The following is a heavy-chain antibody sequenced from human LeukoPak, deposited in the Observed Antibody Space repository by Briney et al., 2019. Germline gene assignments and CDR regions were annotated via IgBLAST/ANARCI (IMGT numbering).Heavy chain of an antibody. V-gene: IGHV3-20*04. Sequence: GGSLRLSCAASGFTFLDYGMHWVRQAPGKGLEWVSSINWDSGKTYYGDSVKGRFTISKDNSNNTLYLQMNSLRAEDTAVYYCTSRVVVPAAISDYWGQGTLVTVSS. CDR3: TSRVVVPAAISDY. J-gene: IGHJ4*02. D-gene: IGHD2-2*01. CDR1: GFTFLDYG. CDR2: INWDSGKT.